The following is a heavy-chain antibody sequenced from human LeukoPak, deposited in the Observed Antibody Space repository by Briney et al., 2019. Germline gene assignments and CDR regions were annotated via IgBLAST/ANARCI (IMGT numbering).Heavy chain of an antibody. J-gene: IGHJ6*04. CDR2: IDTNAGNP. CDR3: ARRSMVQHLDV. Sequence: ASVKVSCKASGYTFTNHSINWVRQAPGQGLEYMGWIDTNAGNPTYAQAFTGRIVFSLDTSVSTAYLDIRSLKAEDAAVYFCARRSMVQHLDVWGKGTTVIVSS. V-gene: IGHV7-4-1*02. D-gene: IGHD3-10*01. CDR1: GYTFTNHS.